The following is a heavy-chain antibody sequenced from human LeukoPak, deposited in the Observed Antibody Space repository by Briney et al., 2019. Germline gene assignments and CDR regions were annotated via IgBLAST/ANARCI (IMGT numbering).Heavy chain of an antibody. CDR2: MYLSGTT. J-gene: IGHJ4*02. CDR3: AGLVGRYSSGLYYYYFDY. V-gene: IGHV4-39*07. CDR1: GGSVSSGSYY. Sequence: SETLSLTCTVSGGSVSSGSYYWSWVRQPPGKGLEWIGEMYLSGTTHSNPSVKSRVTISTDKSKNQFFLNLSSVTAADTAVYYCAGLVGRYSSGLYYYYFDYWGQGTLVTVSS. D-gene: IGHD3-22*01.